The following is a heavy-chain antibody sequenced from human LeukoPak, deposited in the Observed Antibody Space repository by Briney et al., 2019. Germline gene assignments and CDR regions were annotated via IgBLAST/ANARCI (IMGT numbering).Heavy chain of an antibody. CDR3: AKEDKGMDV. CDR2: ISHDGSNK. Sequence: GGSLRLSCAASGFTFSSFVMHWVRQAPGKGLQWVAVISHDGSNKYYADSVKGRFTISRDNSKNTLYLQMNSLRGEDTAVYYCAKEDKGMDVWGQGTTVTVSS. V-gene: IGHV3-30*18. J-gene: IGHJ6*02. CDR1: GFTFSSFV.